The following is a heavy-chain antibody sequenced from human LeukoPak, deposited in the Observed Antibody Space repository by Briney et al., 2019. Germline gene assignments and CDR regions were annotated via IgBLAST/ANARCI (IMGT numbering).Heavy chain of an antibody. CDR3: ARDRSPLGYCSGGSCYWFDP. Sequence: SETLSLTCTVSGGSISSYYWSWIRQPPGKGLEWIGYIYYSGSTNYNPSLKSRVTISVDTSKNQFSLKLSSVTAADTAVYYCARDRSPLGYCSGGSCYWFDPWGQGTLVTVSS. CDR1: GGSISSYY. CDR2: IYYSGST. J-gene: IGHJ5*02. D-gene: IGHD2-15*01. V-gene: IGHV4-59*01.